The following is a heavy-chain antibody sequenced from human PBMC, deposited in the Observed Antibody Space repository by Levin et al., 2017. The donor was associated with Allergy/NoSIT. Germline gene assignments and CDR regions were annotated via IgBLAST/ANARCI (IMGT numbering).Heavy chain of an antibody. CDR3: ARGENCDGGGCYPYNWFDR. J-gene: IGHJ5*02. Sequence: SQTLSLTCTVSGGSIKSYYWNWIRQPPGRGLEWIGNIYYSGTTDYNPSLKSRVTISVDTSKNQFSLKLSSVTAADTAVYYCARGENCDGGGCYPYNWFDRWGQGTLVTVSS. CDR1: GGSIKSYY. D-gene: IGHD2-15*01. V-gene: IGHV4-59*01. CDR2: IYYSGTT.